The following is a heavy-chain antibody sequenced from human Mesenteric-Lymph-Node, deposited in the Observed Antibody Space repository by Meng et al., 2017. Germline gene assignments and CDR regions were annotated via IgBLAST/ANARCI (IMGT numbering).Heavy chain of an antibody. J-gene: IGHJ4*02. Sequence: QVRLQPSGPRLVSPPPTLSITCVISGDSVSSNRSLWHWVRQSPSRGLEWLGQTYYRSEWQNHYGVSVKSRITINADTSRNQFSLNLNSVTPEDTAVYYCTTWYGEYWGQGTLVTVSS. D-gene: IGHD3-10*01. CDR3: TTWYGEY. CDR2: TYYRSEWQN. CDR1: GDSVSSNRSL. V-gene: IGHV6-1*01.